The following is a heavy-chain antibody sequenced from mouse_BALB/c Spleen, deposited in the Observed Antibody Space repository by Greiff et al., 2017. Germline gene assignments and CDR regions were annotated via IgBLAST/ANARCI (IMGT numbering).Heavy chain of an antibody. CDR1: GFNIKDYY. CDR3: ARRGNYLYYAMDY. Sequence: VQLKESGAELVRPGALVKLSCKASGFNIKDYYMHWVKQRPEQGLEWIGWIDPENGNTIYDPKFQGKASITADTSSNTAYLQLSSLTSEDTAVYYCARRGNYLYYAMDYWGQGTSVTVSS. CDR2: IDPENGNT. J-gene: IGHJ4*01. V-gene: IGHV14-1*02. D-gene: IGHD2-1*01.